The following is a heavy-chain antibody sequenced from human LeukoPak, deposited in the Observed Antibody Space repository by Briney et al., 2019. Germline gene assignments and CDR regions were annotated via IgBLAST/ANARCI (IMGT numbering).Heavy chain of an antibody. D-gene: IGHD6-6*01. CDR3: ARAPYSSSGSSWYFDL. Sequence: PSETLSLTCTVSGGSISSSSYYWGWIRQPPGKGLEWIGCIYYSGSTNYNPSLKSRVTISVDTSKNQFSLKLSSVTAADTAVYYCARAPYSSSGSSWYFDLWGRGTLVTVSS. CDR2: IYYSGST. V-gene: IGHV4-61*05. CDR1: GGSISSSSYY. J-gene: IGHJ2*01.